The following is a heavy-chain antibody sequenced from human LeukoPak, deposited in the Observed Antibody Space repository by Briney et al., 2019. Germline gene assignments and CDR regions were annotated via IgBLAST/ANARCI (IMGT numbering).Heavy chain of an antibody. CDR1: GGSISSYY. D-gene: IGHD3-10*01. Sequence: SETLSLTCTVSGGSISSYYWSWIRQPPGKGLEWIGYIYYSGSTNYNPSLKSRVTISVDTSKNQFSLKLSSVTAADTAVYHCARQGGYLSPMGIWGQGTMVTVSS. J-gene: IGHJ3*02. CDR3: ARQGGYLSPMGI. V-gene: IGHV4-59*08. CDR2: IYYSGST.